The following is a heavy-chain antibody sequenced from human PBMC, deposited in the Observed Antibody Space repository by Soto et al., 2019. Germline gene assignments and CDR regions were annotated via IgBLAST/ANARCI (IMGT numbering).Heavy chain of an antibody. J-gene: IGHJ4*02. CDR3: VKLLLLGIVVVPADLDY. V-gene: IGHV3-64D*06. CDR1: RFTFRSYS. Sequence: GGSLGLSCSSTRFTFRSYSMHWVCQAPGKGLEYVSAISSNGGSTYYADSVKGRFTISRDNSKNTLYLQMSSLRAEDTAVYYCVKLLLLGIVVVPADLDYWGQGT. CDR2: ISSNGGST. D-gene: IGHD2-2*03.